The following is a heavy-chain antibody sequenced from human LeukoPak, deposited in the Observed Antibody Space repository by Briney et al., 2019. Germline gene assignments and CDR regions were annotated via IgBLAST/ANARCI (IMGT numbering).Heavy chain of an antibody. V-gene: IGHV3-64*01. CDR3: ARVWYYDSSGYYFDY. J-gene: IGHJ4*02. D-gene: IGHD3-22*01. CDR1: GFTFSSYA. Sequence: GGSLRLSCAASGFTFSSYAMHWVRQAPGKGLEYVSAISSNGGSTYYANSVKGRFTISRDNSKNTLYLQMGSLRAEDMAVYYCARVWYYDSSGYYFDYWGQGALLTVSS. CDR2: ISSNGGST.